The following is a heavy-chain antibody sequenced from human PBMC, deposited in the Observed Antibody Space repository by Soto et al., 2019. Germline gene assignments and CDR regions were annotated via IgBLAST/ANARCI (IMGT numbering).Heavy chain of an antibody. J-gene: IGHJ4*02. V-gene: IGHV3-7*03. Sequence: HPGGSLRLSCAASGFTFTTSWMNWGRPTPGKGLEWVSNIKGDGSEKYYVDSVKGRFIISRDNATNSLYPLMNTPRAEDTAVYYCARGLGYSGYYFDYWGQGSLVTVSS. CDR2: IKGDGSEK. D-gene: IGHD5-12*01. CDR3: ARGLGYSGYYFDY. CDR1: GFTFTTSW.